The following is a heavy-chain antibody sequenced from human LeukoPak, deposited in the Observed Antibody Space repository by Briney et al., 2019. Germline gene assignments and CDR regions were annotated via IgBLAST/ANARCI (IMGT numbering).Heavy chain of an antibody. J-gene: IGHJ3*02. V-gene: IGHV4-4*07. Sequence: PSETLSLTCTVSGGSISSYYWSWIRQPAGKGLEWIGRIYTSGSTNYNPSLKSRVTMSVDTSKNQFSLKLSSVTAADTAVYYCARDMGSSSWIDAFDIWGQGTMVTAPS. CDR2: IYTSGST. CDR3: ARDMGSSSWIDAFDI. CDR1: GGSISSYY. D-gene: IGHD6-13*01.